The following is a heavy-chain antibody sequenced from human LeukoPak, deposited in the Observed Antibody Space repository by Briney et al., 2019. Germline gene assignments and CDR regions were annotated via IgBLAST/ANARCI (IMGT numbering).Heavy chain of an antibody. CDR2: IKQDGSEK. V-gene: IGHV3-7*01. D-gene: IGHD4-17*01. CDR3: ARWTYGRNDAFDI. J-gene: IGHJ3*02. CDR1: GFTFSSYW. Sequence: PGGSLRLSCAASGFTFSSYWMSWVRQAPGKGLEWVANIKQDGSEKYYVDSVKGRFTISRDNAKNSLYLQMNSLRAEDTAVYYCARWTYGRNDAFDIWGQGTMVTVSS.